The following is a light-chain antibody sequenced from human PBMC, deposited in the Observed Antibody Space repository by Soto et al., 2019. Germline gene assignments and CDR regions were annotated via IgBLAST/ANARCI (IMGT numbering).Light chain of an antibody. V-gene: IGKV2-30*01. J-gene: IGKJ2*01. Sequence: DVVMTQSPLSLPVTLGQPASISCRSSQSLVYSNGNTYLSWFQQSPGQSPRRLLYEVSKRGSGVQARFNRSGSGTESTLKINRVEAEDVGIYYCLQATHWPYTFGQGTKLEIK. CDR2: EVS. CDR1: QSLVYSNGNTY. CDR3: LQATHWPYT.